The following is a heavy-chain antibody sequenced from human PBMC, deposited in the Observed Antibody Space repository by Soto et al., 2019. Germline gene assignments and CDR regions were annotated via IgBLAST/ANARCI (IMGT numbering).Heavy chain of an antibody. CDR3: AKRGSGAGPRRFDS. V-gene: IGHV4-39*01. J-gene: IGHJ5*01. D-gene: IGHD2-8*02. CDR2: IFYSGNT. Sequence: PGKGLEWIGSIFYSGNTFYSPSLKSRVTISVDTSKNQFSLALSSVTAADTAVYYCAKRGSGAGPRRFDSWVQRTPVT.